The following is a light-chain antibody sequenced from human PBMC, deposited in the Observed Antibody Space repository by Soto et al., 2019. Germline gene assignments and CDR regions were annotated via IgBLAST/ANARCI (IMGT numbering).Light chain of an antibody. CDR1: SSDVGDYKY. Sequence: QSALTQPPSASGSPGQSVTVSCTGTSSDVGDYKYVAWYQQYSGKAPKLMIYEVNKRPSGVPDRFSGSKSGNTASLTVSGLQAEDEADYYCSSYAGSNSYVFGTGTKVTVL. CDR3: SSYAGSNSYV. CDR2: EVN. J-gene: IGLJ1*01. V-gene: IGLV2-8*01.